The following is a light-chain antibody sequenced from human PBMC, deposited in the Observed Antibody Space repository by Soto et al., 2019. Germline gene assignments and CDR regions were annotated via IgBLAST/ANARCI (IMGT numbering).Light chain of an antibody. CDR2: GNS. CDR1: SSNIGAGYD. CDR3: QSYDSSLNGVV. V-gene: IGLV1-40*01. Sequence: QSVLTQPPSVSGAPGQRVTISCTGSSSNIGAGYDVHWYQQLPGTAPKVLIYGNSNRPSGVPDRFSGSKSGTSASLAITGLQAEEEADYYCQSYDSSLNGVVFGGGTKFTVL. J-gene: IGLJ2*01.